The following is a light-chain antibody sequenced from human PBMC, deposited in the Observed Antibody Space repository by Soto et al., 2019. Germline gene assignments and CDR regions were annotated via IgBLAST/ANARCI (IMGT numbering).Light chain of an antibody. Sequence: IVLTQSPGTLSLSPGERATLSCRASQSVDKYLAWYQQKPGQAPRLLIYGASTRATGIPDRFSGGGSGTDFTLTISRLEPEDFAVYYCQQYGNSPRTFGQGTEVEIK. V-gene: IGKV3-20*01. CDR1: QSVDKY. CDR3: QQYGNSPRT. J-gene: IGKJ1*01. CDR2: GAS.